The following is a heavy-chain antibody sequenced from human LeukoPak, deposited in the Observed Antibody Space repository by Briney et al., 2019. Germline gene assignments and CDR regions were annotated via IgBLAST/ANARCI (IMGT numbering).Heavy chain of an antibody. CDR1: GFVFSSFA. J-gene: IGHJ4*02. Sequence: GGSLRLSCAASGFVFSSFAMNWVRQAPGKGLEWVSAISGSGGSTYYADSVKGRFTISRDNSKNTLYLQMNSLRAEDTAIYYCAGGLPYSSSDPADYWGQGTLVTVSS. D-gene: IGHD6-6*01. V-gene: IGHV3-23*01. CDR3: AGGLPYSSSDPADY. CDR2: ISGSGGST.